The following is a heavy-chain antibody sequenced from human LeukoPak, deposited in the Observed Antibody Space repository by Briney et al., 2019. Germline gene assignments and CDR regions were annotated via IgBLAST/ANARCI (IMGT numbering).Heavy chain of an antibody. D-gene: IGHD5-18*01. CDR1: GGTFSSYA. CDR2: IIPIFGTA. Sequence: SVTVSCKASGGTFSSYAISWVRQAPGQGLEWMGGIIPIFGTANYAQKFQGRVTITADKSTSTAYMELSSLRSEDTAVYYCARIRVAAMVTAFHYYYYMDVWGKGTTVTVSS. J-gene: IGHJ6*03. V-gene: IGHV1-69*06. CDR3: ARIRVAAMVTAFHYYYYMDV.